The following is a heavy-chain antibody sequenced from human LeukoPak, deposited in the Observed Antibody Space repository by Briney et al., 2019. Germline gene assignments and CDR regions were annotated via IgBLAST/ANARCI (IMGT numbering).Heavy chain of an antibody. CDR1: GFTFSSYA. V-gene: IGHV3-30*04. CDR3: ARDFGGWKGHNVDTAMVFSGAFDI. Sequence: GGSLRLSCAASGFTFSSYAMHWVRQAPGKGLEWVAVISYDGSNKYYADSVKGRFTISRDNSKNTLYLQMNSLRAEDTAVYYCARDFGGWKGHNVDTAMVFSGAFDIWGQGTMVTVSS. CDR2: ISYDGSNK. D-gene: IGHD5-18*01. J-gene: IGHJ3*02.